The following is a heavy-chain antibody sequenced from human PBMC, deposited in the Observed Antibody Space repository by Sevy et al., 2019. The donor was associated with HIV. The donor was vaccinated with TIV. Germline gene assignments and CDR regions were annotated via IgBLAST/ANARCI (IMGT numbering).Heavy chain of an antibody. Sequence: SETLSLTCTVSGDSISSNNWWTWVRQPPGKGLEWIGDMFHAGSANYNPPLKGRVTISEDKSTKHFCRNLFSVTAADTAVYYCARRPQIVVPNQIPPLDYWGPGILVTVSS. J-gene: IGHJ4*02. CDR2: MFHAGSA. CDR1: GDSISSNNW. D-gene: IGHD2-15*01. CDR3: ARRPQIVVPNQIPPLDY. V-gene: IGHV4-4*02.